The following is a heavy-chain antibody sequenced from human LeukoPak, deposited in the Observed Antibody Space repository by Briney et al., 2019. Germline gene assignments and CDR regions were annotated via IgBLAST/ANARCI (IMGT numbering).Heavy chain of an antibody. CDR3: ARVDSVDYYFDY. J-gene: IGHJ4*02. CDR2: IYHSGST. CDR1: GGSISSGGYY. V-gene: IGHV4-30-2*01. Sequence: SETLSLTCTVSGGSISSGGYYWSWIRQPPGKGLEWIGYIYHSGSTYYNPSLKSRVTISVDRSKNQFSLKLNSVTAADTAVYYCARVDSVDYYFDYWGQGTLVTVSS. D-gene: IGHD3/OR15-3a*01.